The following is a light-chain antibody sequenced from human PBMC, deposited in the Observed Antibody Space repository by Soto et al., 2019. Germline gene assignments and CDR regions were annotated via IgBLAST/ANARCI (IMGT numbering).Light chain of an antibody. CDR2: GAS. Sequence: EIVMTQSPATLSVSPGARATLSCRASQSVSSNLAWYQQKRGQGPRLLIYGASTRATGIPARFSGSGSGTEFTRTISSLQSEDFAVYYCHQYNNWPLWTFGQGTKVEIK. J-gene: IGKJ1*01. V-gene: IGKV3-15*01. CDR3: HQYNNWPLWT. CDR1: QSVSSN.